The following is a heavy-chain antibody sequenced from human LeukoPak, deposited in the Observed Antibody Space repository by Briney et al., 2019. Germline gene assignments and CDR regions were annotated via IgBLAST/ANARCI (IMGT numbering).Heavy chain of an antibody. Sequence: ETLSLTCTVSGGSISSYYWSWIRQPPGKGLEWIGYIYYSGSTSYNPSLKSRVTISVDTSKNQFSLKLSSVTAADTAVYYCARGYYDFWSGQRWYYSDYWGQGTLVTVSS. J-gene: IGHJ4*02. CDR1: GGSISSYY. D-gene: IGHD3-3*01. V-gene: IGHV4-59*08. CDR3: ARGYYDFWSGQRWYYSDY. CDR2: IYYSGST.